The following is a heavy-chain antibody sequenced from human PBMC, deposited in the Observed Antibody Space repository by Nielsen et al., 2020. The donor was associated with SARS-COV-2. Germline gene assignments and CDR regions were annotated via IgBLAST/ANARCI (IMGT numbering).Heavy chain of an antibody. J-gene: IGHJ3*02. Sequence: GESLKISCAASGFAFSTYWMHWVRQAPGKGLEWVAVIWYDGSNKYYADSVKGRFTISRDNSKNTLYLQMNSLRAEDTAVYYCARDFGFNVLAGDAATFGIWGQGTMVTVSS. V-gene: IGHV3-33*08. D-gene: IGHD3-16*01. CDR1: GFAFSTYW. CDR3: ARDFGFNVLAGDAATFGI. CDR2: IWYDGSNK.